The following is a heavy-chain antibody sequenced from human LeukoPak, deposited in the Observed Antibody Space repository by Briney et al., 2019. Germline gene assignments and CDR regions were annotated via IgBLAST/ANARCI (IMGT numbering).Heavy chain of an antibody. CDR3: AASGNYGYFDY. J-gene: IGHJ4*02. Sequence: GGYLRLSCAASGFTFTSYWMSWVRQAPGRGLEWVANIKQDGSEKYYVDSVKGRFTISRNNAKNSLYLQMNSLRAEDTAVYYCAASGNYGYFDYWGQGTLVTVSS. CDR2: IKQDGSEK. D-gene: IGHD1-7*01. V-gene: IGHV3-7*01. CDR1: GFTFTSYW.